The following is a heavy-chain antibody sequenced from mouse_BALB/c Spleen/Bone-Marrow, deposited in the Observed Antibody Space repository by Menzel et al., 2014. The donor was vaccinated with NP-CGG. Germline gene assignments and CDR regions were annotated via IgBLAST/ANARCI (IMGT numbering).Heavy chain of an antibody. CDR3: AILYYDYDGGAY. CDR1: GFTFSSYG. Sequence: EVKVVESGGGLVKPGGSLKLSCAASGFTFSSYGMSWVRQTPEKRLEWVATISGGGSYTYYPDSVKGRPTISRDNAKNNLYLQVSSLRSEDTALYYCAILYYDYDGGAYWGQGTLVTVSA. D-gene: IGHD2-4*01. V-gene: IGHV5-9-2*01. J-gene: IGHJ3*01. CDR2: ISGGGSYT.